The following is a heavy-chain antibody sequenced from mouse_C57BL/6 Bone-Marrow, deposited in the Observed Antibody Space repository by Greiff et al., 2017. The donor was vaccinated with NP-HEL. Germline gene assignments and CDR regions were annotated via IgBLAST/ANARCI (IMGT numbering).Heavy chain of an antibody. V-gene: IGHV5-4*01. D-gene: IGHD1-1*02. CDR3: ARDRGSYQFDY. J-gene: IGHJ2*01. CDR1: GFTFSSYA. Sequence: EVKVVESGGGLVKPGGSLKLSCAASGFTFSSYAMSWVRQTPEKRLEWVATISDGGSYTYYPDNVKGRFTISRDNAKNNLYLQMSHLKSEDTAMYYCARDRGSYQFDYWGQGTTLTVSS. CDR2: ISDGGSYT.